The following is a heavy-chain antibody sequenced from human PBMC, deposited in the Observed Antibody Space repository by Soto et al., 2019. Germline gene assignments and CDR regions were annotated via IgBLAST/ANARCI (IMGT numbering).Heavy chain of an antibody. V-gene: IGHV3-23*01. CDR1: GFTFSSFA. Sequence: EVQLLESGGGLVQPGGSLRLSCAASGFTFSSFAMRWVRQAPGKGLEWVSGISGSGGSTYYADSVKGRFTISRDNSKNTLYLQMNSLRAEDTAVYYCAKYTGIAARPLDYWGQGTLVTVSS. CDR3: AKYTGIAARPLDY. D-gene: IGHD6-6*01. J-gene: IGHJ4*02. CDR2: ISGSGGST.